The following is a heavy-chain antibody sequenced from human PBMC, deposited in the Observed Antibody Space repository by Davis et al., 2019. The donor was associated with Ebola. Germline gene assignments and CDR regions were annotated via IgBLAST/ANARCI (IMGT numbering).Heavy chain of an antibody. V-gene: IGHV1-2*02. CDR3: ARGCGILRLLEWLPWEV. CDR2: INPNSGGT. D-gene: IGHD3-3*01. CDR1: GYTFTGYY. Sequence: ASVKVSCKASGYTFTGYYMNWVRQAPGQGLEWMGWINPNSGGTNYAQKFQGRVTVTRDTSINTVYMELNSLRSDDTAMYYCARGCGILRLLEWLPWEVWGQGTTVTVSS. J-gene: IGHJ6*02.